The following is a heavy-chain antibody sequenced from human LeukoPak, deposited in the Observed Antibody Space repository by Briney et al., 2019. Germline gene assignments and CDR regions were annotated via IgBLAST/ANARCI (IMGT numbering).Heavy chain of an antibody. CDR3: AKISSSAESNFDY. D-gene: IGHD6-25*01. J-gene: IGHJ4*02. Sequence: GGSLRLSCAASGFNFSIYGMHWVRQAPGKGLEWVAFIWPDGSKKYYADSVKGRFAISRENSKNTVYLQMNDLRPEDTALYFCAKISSSAESNFDYWGQGTLLTASS. CDR1: GFNFSIYG. CDR2: IWPDGSKK. V-gene: IGHV3-30*02.